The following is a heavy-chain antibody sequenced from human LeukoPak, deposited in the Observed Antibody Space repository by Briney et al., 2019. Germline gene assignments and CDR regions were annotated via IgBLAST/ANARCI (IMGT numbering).Heavy chain of an antibody. D-gene: IGHD3-10*01. J-gene: IGHJ5*02. V-gene: IGHV3-23*01. CDR3: AKDTNYYGSGSDNWFDP. CDR1: GFTFSSYA. CDR2: ISGSGGST. Sequence: PGGSLRLSCAASGFTFSSYAMSWVRQAPGKGLEWVSAISGSGGSTYYADSVKGRFTISRDNSKNTLYLQMNSLRAEDTAVYYCAKDTNYYGSGSDNWFDPWGQGTLVTVSS.